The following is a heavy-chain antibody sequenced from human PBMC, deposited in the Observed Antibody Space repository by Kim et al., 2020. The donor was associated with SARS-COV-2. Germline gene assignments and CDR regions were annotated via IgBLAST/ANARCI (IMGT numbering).Heavy chain of an antibody. J-gene: IGHJ6*02. CDR2: ST. Sequence: STNYADAVKGRFTIARDNSKNTLYLQMNSLRAEDTAVYYCAREDPGGDVWGQGTTVTVSS. CDR3: AREDPGGDV. V-gene: IGHV3-53*01. D-gene: IGHD3-10*01.